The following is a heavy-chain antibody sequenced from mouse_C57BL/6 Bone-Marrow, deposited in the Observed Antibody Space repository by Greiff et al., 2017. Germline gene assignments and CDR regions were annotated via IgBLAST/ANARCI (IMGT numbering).Heavy chain of an antibody. Sequence: VQLQQSGAELVRPGASVKLSCTASGFNITDDYMHWVKQRPEQGLEWIGWIDPENGDTEYASKFQGKATITADTSSNTAYLQLSSLTSEDTAVYYCTALITTVVATDFYAMDYWGQGTSVTVSS. V-gene: IGHV14-4*01. CDR1: GFNITDDY. CDR2: IDPENGDT. CDR3: TALITTVVATDFYAMDY. J-gene: IGHJ4*01. D-gene: IGHD1-1*01.